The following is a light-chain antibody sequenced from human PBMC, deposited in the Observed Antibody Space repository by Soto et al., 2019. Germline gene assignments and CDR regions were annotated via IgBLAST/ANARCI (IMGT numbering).Light chain of an antibody. J-gene: IGKJ1*01. CDR3: HQYGSAPQT. CDR1: QSVSSSY. V-gene: IGKV3-20*01. Sequence: EIVLTQSPGTLSLSPGERATLSCRASQSVSSSYLAWYQQKPGQAPRLLIYDASSRATGIPDRFSGSGSGKYFTLTISRLEPEDFAFYYWHQYGSAPQTFGQGTKVEIK. CDR2: DAS.